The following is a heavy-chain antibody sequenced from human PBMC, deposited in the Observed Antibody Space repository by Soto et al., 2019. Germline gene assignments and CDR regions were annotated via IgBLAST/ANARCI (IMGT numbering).Heavy chain of an antibody. D-gene: IGHD6-19*01. V-gene: IGHV6-1*01. Sequence: PSQTLSLTCAISGDSVSSNSAAWNWIRQSPSRGLEWLGRTYYRSKWYNDYAVSVKSRITINPDTSKNQFSLQLNSVTPEDTAVYYCAREVNPPVAGTSEYYYYGMDVWGQGTTVTVSS. J-gene: IGHJ6*02. CDR1: GDSVSSNSAA. CDR2: TYYRSKWYN. CDR3: AREVNPPVAGTSEYYYYGMDV.